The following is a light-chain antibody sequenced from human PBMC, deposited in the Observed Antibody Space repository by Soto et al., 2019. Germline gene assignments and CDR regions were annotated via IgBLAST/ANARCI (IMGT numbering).Light chain of an antibody. CDR2: AAS. V-gene: IGKV1-16*01. CDR1: QSISSY. J-gene: IGKJ1*01. Sequence: DIPMTQSPSSLSASVGDRVTITCLASQSISSYLNWYQQKPGKAPKFLIYAASSLQSGVPSRFSGSGSGTEFTLTISSLQPDDFATYYCQQYNSYPWTFGQGTKVDIK. CDR3: QQYNSYPWT.